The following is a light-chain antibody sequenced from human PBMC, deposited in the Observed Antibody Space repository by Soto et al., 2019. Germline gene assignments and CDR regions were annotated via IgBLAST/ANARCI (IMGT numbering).Light chain of an antibody. V-gene: IGKV3-11*01. CDR1: QSVSSD. CDR3: QQRSNWPST. J-gene: IGKJ4*01. Sequence: EILLTQSPATLSLSPGERATLSCRASQSVSSDLAWYQQKPGQAPRLLIYDASNRATGIPARFSGSGSGTDFTLTISSLEPEDFAVYYCQQRSNWPSTFGGGTKVEIK. CDR2: DAS.